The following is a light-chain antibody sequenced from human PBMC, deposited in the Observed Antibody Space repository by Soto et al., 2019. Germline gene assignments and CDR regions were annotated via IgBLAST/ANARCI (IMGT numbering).Light chain of an antibody. Sequence: QSALTQPASVSGSPGQSITISCTGTSSDVGGYNYVSWYQEHAGKAPKLIIYDVTNRPSGVSNRFSASKSGNTASLTISGLQAEDEADYYCTSYAGNAILLFGTGTKVTVL. V-gene: IGLV2-14*01. CDR2: DVT. J-gene: IGLJ1*01. CDR1: SSDVGGYNY. CDR3: TSYAGNAILL.